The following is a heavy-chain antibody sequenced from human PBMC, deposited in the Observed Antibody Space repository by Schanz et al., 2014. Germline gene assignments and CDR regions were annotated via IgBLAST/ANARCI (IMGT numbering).Heavy chain of an antibody. CDR2: MYHSGSS. J-gene: IGHJ4*02. V-gene: IGHV4-59*11. CDR3: ARYGAAVDR. Sequence: QVQLQESGPGLVKPSETLSLTCTVSGGSISSHFWSWIRQPPGKGLEWIGYMYHSGSSNYNPSLKSRVTISADTSKKQFSLKLRSVTAADTAVYFCARYGAAVDRWGQGTLVTVAS. D-gene: IGHD6-13*01. CDR1: GGSISSHF.